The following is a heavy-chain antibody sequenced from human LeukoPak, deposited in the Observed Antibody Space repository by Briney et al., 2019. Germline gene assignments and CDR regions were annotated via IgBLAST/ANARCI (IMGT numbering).Heavy chain of an antibody. D-gene: IGHD3-16*02. Sequence: SETLSLTCAVYGGAFSDYYWGWIRQPPGKGRNWRGEVNHSGTTNYSPSLKSRVSISVDTSKNQFSLKLNSVTAADAAMYYCASHYSSGSYRYTGSFDSWGQGMLVNVSS. J-gene: IGHJ4*02. V-gene: IGHV4-34*01. CDR3: ASHYSSGSYRYTGSFDS. CDR2: VNHSGTT. CDR1: GGAFSDYY.